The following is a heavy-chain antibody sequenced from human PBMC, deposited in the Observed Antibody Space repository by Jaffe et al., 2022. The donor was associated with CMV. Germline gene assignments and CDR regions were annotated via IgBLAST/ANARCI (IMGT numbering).Heavy chain of an antibody. J-gene: IGHJ6*03. CDR3: ARQRVAARGYYYYYMDV. V-gene: IGHV5-10-1*03. Sequence: EVQLVQSGAEVKKPGESLRISCKGSGYSFTSYWISWVRQMPGKGLEWMGRIDPSDSYTNYSPSFQGHVTISADKSISTAYLQWSSLKASDTAMYYCARQRVAARGYYYYYMDVWGKGTTVTVSS. D-gene: IGHD6-6*01. CDR1: GYSFTSYW. CDR2: IDPSDSYT.